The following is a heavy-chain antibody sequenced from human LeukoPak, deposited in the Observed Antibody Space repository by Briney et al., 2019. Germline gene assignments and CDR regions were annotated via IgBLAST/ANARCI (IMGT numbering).Heavy chain of an antibody. D-gene: IGHD5-12*01. CDR3: AREHSGYDFSTSGKDTFDI. V-gene: IGHV1-2*02. Sequence: ASVKVSCKASGYTFTRYYMHWVRQAPGQGREWMGWINPNSGGTNYAQKFQGRVTLTRDTSISTAYMELSRLRYDDTAVYHCAREHSGYDFSTSGKDTFDIWGQGTTVTVSS. CDR1: GYTFTRYY. CDR2: INPNSGGT. J-gene: IGHJ3*02.